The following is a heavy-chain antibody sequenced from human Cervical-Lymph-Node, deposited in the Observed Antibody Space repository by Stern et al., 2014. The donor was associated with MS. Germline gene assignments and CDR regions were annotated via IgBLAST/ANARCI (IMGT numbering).Heavy chain of an antibody. CDR3: ARERGFSSSWYPH. CDR2: INTNTGNP. D-gene: IGHD6-13*01. J-gene: IGHJ4*02. V-gene: IGHV7-4-1*02. Sequence: QMQLVQSGSELRKPGASVKVSCKASGYAFTSHAINWVRQAPGQGLEWMGWINTNTGNPTYAQGFTGRFVFSLDTSVSTAYLQIIKLKADDTAVYYCARERGFSSSWYPHWGQGTLVTVSS. CDR1: GYAFTSHA.